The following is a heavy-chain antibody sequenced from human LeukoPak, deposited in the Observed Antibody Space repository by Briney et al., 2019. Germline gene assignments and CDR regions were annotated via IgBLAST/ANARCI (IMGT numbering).Heavy chain of an antibody. CDR3: AGRKSSGYDL. J-gene: IGHJ2*01. CDR1: GGSISSSSYY. V-gene: IGHV4-39*01. CDR2: IYYSGST. D-gene: IGHD3-22*01. Sequence: DPSETLSLTCTVSGGSISSSSYYWGWIRQPPEKGLEWIGSIYYSGSTYYNPSLKSRVTISVDTSKNQFSLKVSSVTAADTAVYYCAGRKSSGYDLWGRGTLVTVSS.